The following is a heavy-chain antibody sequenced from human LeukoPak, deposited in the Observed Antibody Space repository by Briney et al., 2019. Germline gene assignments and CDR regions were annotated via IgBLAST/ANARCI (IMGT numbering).Heavy chain of an antibody. D-gene: IGHD6-19*01. Sequence: SPTLSLTCTVSGPSISSGGYCWTWIRQHPGKGLQWFGDVYYSGSTYYNPSLKSRVTMSVDTSKNQYSMQLSSVTAADTAVDYCARENPYYSGGWYKAFDIWGEGTMVTASS. J-gene: IGHJ3*02. CDR3: ARENPYYSGGWYKAFDI. V-gene: IGHV4-31*03. CDR1: GPSISSGGYC. CDR2: VYYSGST.